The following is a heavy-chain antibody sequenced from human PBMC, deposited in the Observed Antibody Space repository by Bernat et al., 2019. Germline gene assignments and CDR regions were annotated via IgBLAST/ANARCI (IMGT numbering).Heavy chain of an antibody. Sequence: QVQLQESGPGLVKPSGTLSLTCAVSGGSISSSNWWSWVRQPPGKGLEWIGEIYHSGSTNYNPSLKSRVTISVDKSKNQFFLKLSSVTAADTAVYYCARDRYCSGGSCYGGKDYWGQGTLVTVSS. D-gene: IGHD2-15*01. V-gene: IGHV4-4*02. CDR1: GGSISSSNW. J-gene: IGHJ4*02. CDR2: IYHSGST. CDR3: ARDRYCSGGSCYGGKDY.